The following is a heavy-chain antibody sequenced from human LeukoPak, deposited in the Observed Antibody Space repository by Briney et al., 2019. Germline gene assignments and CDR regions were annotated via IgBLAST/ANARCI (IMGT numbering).Heavy chain of an antibody. Sequence: ASLRLSCAASGFTFSNYAMSWVRQPPGKGLEWIGEIYHSGSTNYNPSLKSRVTISVDKSKNQFSLELSSVTAADTAVYYCASSQAVALFDPWGQGTLVTVSS. CDR2: IYHSGST. J-gene: IGHJ5*02. V-gene: IGHV4-4*02. D-gene: IGHD6-19*01. CDR3: ASSQAVALFDP. CDR1: GFTFSNYAM.